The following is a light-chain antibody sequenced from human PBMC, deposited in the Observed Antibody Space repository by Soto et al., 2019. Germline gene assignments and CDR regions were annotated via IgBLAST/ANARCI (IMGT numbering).Light chain of an antibody. V-gene: IGKV3-20*01. J-gene: IGKJ1*01. Sequence: EIVLTQSPGILSLSPGERATLSCRASQSISSTYLAWYQQKPGQAPRLLIYGASSRATGIPDRFSGSGSGTEFTLTISRLEPEDFAVFYCQHYGSSPRTFGQGTKVEIK. CDR2: GAS. CDR1: QSISSTY. CDR3: QHYGSSPRT.